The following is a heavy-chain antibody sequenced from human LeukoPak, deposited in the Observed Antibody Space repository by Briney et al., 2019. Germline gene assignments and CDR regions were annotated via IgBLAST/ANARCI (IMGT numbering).Heavy chain of an antibody. Sequence: GGSLRLPCAASGFIFSTYVMIWVRQAPGKGLEWVSLIGGSGDYTYYADSVKGRFTISRDNSKDTLYLQMNSLRPEDTAVYYCARDWYDYWGQGTLVTVSS. V-gene: IGHV3-23*01. CDR1: GFIFSTYV. D-gene: IGHD6-13*01. CDR3: ARDWYDY. CDR2: IGGSGDYT. J-gene: IGHJ4*02.